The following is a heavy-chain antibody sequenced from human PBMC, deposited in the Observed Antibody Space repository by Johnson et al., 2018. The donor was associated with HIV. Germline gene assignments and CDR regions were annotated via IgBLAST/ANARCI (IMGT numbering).Heavy chain of an antibody. Sequence: QVQLVESGGGVVQPGRSLRLSCAASGFIFSDYAMHWVRLAPGKGLEWVAVTSYDEIKKNYADSVKGRFTISRDNSNNTLYLQMNSLRIEDTAVYYCARVGDGSGDCYPQDAFDIWGQGTMVTVSS. CDR2: TSYDEIKK. CDR3: ARVGDGSGDCYPQDAFDI. J-gene: IGHJ3*02. V-gene: IGHV3-30*04. D-gene: IGHD2-21*02. CDR1: GFIFSDYA.